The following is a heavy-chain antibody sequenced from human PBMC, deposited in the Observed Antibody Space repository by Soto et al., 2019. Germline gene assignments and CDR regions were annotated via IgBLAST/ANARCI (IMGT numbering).Heavy chain of an antibody. CDR3: ATYDFWSGYTVY. J-gene: IGHJ4*02. CDR2: FDPEDGET. V-gene: IGHV1-24*01. D-gene: IGHD3-3*01. CDR1: GYTLTELS. Sequence: ASVKVSCKVSGYTLTELSMHWVRQAPGKGPEWMGGFDPEDGETIYAQKFQGRVTMTEDTSTDTAYMELSSLRSEDTAVYYCATYDFWSGYTVYWGQGTLVTVSS.